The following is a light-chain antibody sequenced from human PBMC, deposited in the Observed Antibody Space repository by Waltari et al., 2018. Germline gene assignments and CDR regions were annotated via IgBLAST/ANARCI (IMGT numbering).Light chain of an antibody. V-gene: IGKV3-20*01. CDR3: QYYGSYT. Sequence: EIVLTHPPGTLSLSRGDRATLACGASQRVTSSYLAWYQQKPGQAPRRLMYLASSRATGIPDRFSGSGSGTDFTLTISRLEPEDFAVYYCQYYGSYTFGQGTKLAI. J-gene: IGKJ2*01. CDR2: LAS. CDR1: QRVTSSY.